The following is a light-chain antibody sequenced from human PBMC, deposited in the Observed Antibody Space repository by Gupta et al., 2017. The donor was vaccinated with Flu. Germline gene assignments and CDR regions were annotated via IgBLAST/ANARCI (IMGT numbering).Light chain of an antibody. Sequence: ALPQPASGAGNPGQSITISSTGTSSDVGGYNYVSWYPQPPGKAPKLMLYEVSKRPSGVAHRFSGSKSGNTASLTISGLQAEDEADYYCHSDTGSITEVFGTGTKLTVL. CDR2: EVS. J-gene: IGLJ2*01. CDR1: SSDVGGYNY. CDR3: HSDTGSITEV. V-gene: IGLV2-14*01.